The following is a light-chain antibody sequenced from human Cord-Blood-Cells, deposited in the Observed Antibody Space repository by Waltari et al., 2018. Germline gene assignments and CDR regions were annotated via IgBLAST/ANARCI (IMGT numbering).Light chain of an antibody. CDR2: GAS. CDR1: QSVSRSY. CDR3: QQYGSSPRT. Sequence: EIVLTQSPGTLSLSPGERATLSCRASQSVSRSYLAWYQQKPGQAPRLLIYGASSRATGIPDRFSGSGSGTDFTVTISRLGPEDFAVYYCQQYGSSPRTFGQGTKVEIK. J-gene: IGKJ1*01. V-gene: IGKV3-20*01.